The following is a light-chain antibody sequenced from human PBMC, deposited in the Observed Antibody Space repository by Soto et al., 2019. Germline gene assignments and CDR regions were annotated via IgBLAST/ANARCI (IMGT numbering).Light chain of an antibody. Sequence: DIQMTQSPSALSASVGDTVTITCRASQSVDTCLAWYQQKPGKAPHLLIYKASRLETGVPSWFSGSGSVTDYTLTITGLQPDDFATYYCQQFYRYPWTFGQGTKVEI. CDR3: QQFYRYPWT. CDR1: QSVDTC. CDR2: KAS. J-gene: IGKJ1*01. V-gene: IGKV1-5*03.